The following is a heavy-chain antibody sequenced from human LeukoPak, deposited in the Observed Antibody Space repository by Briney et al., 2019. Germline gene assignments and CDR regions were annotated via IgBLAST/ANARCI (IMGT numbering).Heavy chain of an antibody. CDR2: IRYDGTDE. CDR1: GFTFSSYS. CDR3: ARNRAFGTFDAFDM. Sequence: GGSLRLSCAASGFTFSSYSMHWVRQAPGKGLEWLAFIRYDGTDESYGASVRGRLTISRDDSLNTVYLQLDSLGHDDTAVYYCARNRAFGTFDAFDMWGQGTMVTVSS. J-gene: IGHJ3*02. V-gene: IGHV3-30*02. D-gene: IGHD3-10*01.